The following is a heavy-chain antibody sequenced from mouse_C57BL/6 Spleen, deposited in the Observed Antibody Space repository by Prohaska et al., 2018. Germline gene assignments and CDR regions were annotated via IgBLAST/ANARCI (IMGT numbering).Heavy chain of an antibody. D-gene: IGHD2-4*01. V-gene: IGHV1-26*01. Sequence: HGKSTEWIGDINPNNGGTSYNQKFKGTATLTADKSSSTVYMELRSLTSEDSAVYYCARGVYYDYDEKDYAMDYWGQGTSVTVSS. J-gene: IGHJ4*01. CDR2: INPNNGGT. CDR3: ARGVYYDYDEKDYAMDY.